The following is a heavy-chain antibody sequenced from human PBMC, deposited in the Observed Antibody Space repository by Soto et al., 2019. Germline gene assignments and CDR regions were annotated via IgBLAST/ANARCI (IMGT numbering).Heavy chain of an antibody. D-gene: IGHD6-13*01. CDR1: GGSISSSSYC. CDR2: ICNSGST. Sequence: PSETLSLTCTVSGGSISSSSYCWSWIRQPPGKGLEWIGYICNSGSTKYNPSLKSRVTTSIDTSKNQVSLKVSSVTAVDTAVYYCARTERLAAAGTGNSHYYGMDVWGPGTTVTVSS. J-gene: IGHJ6*02. V-gene: IGHV4-61*05. CDR3: ARTERLAAAGTGNSHYYGMDV.